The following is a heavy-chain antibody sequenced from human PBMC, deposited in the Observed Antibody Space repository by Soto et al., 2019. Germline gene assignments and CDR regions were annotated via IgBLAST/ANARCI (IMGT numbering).Heavy chain of an antibody. V-gene: IGHV3-30*18. CDR3: AKDPSQGVVVPAAMYGMDV. J-gene: IGHJ6*02. Sequence: SLRLSCAASGFTFSSYGMHWVRQAPGKGLEWVAVISYDGSNKYYADSVKGRFTISRDNSKNTLYLQMNSLRAEDTAVYYCAKDPSQGVVVPAAMYGMDVWGQGTTVTVSS. D-gene: IGHD2-2*01. CDR2: ISYDGSNK. CDR1: GFTFSSYG.